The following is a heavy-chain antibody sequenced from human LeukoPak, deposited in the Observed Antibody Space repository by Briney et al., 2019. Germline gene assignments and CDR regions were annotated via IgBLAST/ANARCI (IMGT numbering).Heavy chain of an antibody. CDR3: ARGYCSGGSCYGCFDY. J-gene: IGHJ4*02. Sequence: GGSLRLSCAASGFTFSSYGMHWVRQAPGKGLEWVAVIWYDGSNKYYAGSVKGRFTISRDNSKNTLYLQMNSLRAEDTAVYYCARGYCSGGSCYGCFDYWGQGTLVTVSS. CDR2: IWYDGSNK. CDR1: GFTFSSYG. V-gene: IGHV3-33*01. D-gene: IGHD2-15*01.